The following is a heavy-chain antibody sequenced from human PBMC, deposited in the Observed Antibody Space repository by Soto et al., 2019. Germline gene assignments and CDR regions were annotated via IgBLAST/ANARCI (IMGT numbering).Heavy chain of an antibody. V-gene: IGHV3-66*01. Sequence: EVQLVECGGGLVQPGGPLRLSCAASGFTVSTKYMSWVRQAPGKGLEWVSLIQSGGSTYYAGSVECRFTISRDNSEHMRFLEMNSLRVEHTAMYYCSRDDVYCDGGGCKGVPMDVWGKGTTVTGSA. CDR3: SRDDVYCDGGGCKGVPMDV. D-gene: IGHD2-15*01. CDR1: GFTVSTKY. CDR2: IQSGGST. J-gene: IGHJ6*04.